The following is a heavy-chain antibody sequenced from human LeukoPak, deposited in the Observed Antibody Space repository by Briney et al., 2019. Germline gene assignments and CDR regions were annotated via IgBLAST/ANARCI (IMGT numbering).Heavy chain of an antibody. CDR1: GFTFSSYA. V-gene: IGHV3-23*01. J-gene: IGHJ4*02. Sequence: GGSLRLSCAASGFTFSSYAVSWVRQAPGKGLEWVSAISGSGGSTYYADSVKGRFTISRDNSKNTLYLQMNSLRAEDTAVYYCAQVGPIPRGRGVIINRSLDYWGQGTLVTVSS. D-gene: IGHD3-10*01. CDR2: ISGSGGST. CDR3: AQVGPIPRGRGVIINRSLDY.